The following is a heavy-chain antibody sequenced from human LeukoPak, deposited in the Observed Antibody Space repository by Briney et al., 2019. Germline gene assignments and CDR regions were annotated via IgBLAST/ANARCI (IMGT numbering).Heavy chain of an antibody. CDR1: GYTFTSYY. V-gene: IGHV1-46*01. Sequence: ASVKVSCKASGYTFTSYYMHWVRQAPGQGLEWMGIINPSGGSTSHAQKFQGRVTMTRDMSTSTVYMELSSLRSEDTAVYYCARDRHYHRYYDSSGYPPPLGYWGQGTLVTVSS. CDR3: ARDRHYHRYYDSSGYPPPLGY. CDR2: INPSGGST. D-gene: IGHD3-22*01. J-gene: IGHJ4*02.